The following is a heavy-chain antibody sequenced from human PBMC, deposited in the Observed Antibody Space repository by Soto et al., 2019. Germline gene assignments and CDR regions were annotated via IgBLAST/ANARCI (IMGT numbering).Heavy chain of an antibody. Sequence: SVKGSCKAAGGTFSSYAISWVRQAPGQGLEWMGGIIPIFGTANYAQKFQGRVTITADESTSTAYMELSSLRSEDTAVYYCARGLGSCRGGSCYSSYYYGMDVWGQGTTVTVSS. CDR2: IIPIFGTA. V-gene: IGHV1-69*13. J-gene: IGHJ6*01. CDR3: ARGLGSCRGGSCYSSYYYGMDV. D-gene: IGHD2-15*01. CDR1: GGTFSSYA.